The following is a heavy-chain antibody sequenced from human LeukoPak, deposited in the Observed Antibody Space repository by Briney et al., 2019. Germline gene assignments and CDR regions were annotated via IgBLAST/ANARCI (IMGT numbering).Heavy chain of an antibody. V-gene: IGHV3-30-3*01. CDR1: GFTFSSYA. CDR3: ARDRSITGTTDDGMDV. Sequence: GGSLRLSCAASGFTFSSYAMHRVRQAPGKGLEWVAVISYDGSNKYYADSVKGRFTISRDNSKNTLYLQMNSLRAEDTAVYYCARDRSITGTTDDGMDVWGQGTTVTVSS. CDR2: ISYDGSNK. J-gene: IGHJ6*02. D-gene: IGHD1-7*01.